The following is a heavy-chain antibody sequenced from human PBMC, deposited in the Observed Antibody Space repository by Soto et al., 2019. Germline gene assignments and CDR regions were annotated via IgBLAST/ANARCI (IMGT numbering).Heavy chain of an antibody. CDR2: IGDSGGAM. CDR3: AREGASGSHLLGGIDY. V-gene: IGHV3-11*01. D-gene: IGHD3-10*01. J-gene: IGHJ4*02. CDR1: GFTFGAYS. Sequence: QVLLEESGGGLVKPGGSLRLSCAASGFTFGAYSRIWIRQAPGKGLDWVAYIGDSGGAMYYEDSVKGRFTISRDNAKNSLYLEMNSLRVEDTAVYYCAREGASGSHLLGGIDYWGQGILVTVSS.